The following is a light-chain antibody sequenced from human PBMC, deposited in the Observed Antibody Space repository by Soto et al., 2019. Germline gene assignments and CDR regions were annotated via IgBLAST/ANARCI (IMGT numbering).Light chain of an antibody. V-gene: IGLV2-14*03. CDR2: DVS. CDR3: SSYTSDNTYV. CDR1: SSDVGGYNY. Sequence: QSALTQPASVSGSPGQSITISCSGTSSDVGGYNYVSWYQQHPGKAPRVMIYDVSNRPSGVSDRFSGSKSGNTATLTISGRQAEDEADYYCSSYTSDNTYVFASGTKVTVL. J-gene: IGLJ1*01.